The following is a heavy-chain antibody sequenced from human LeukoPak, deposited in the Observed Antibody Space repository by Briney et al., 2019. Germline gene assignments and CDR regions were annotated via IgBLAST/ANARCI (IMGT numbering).Heavy chain of an antibody. Sequence: PSETLSLTCTVSGGSISSSRYYWGWIRQPPGKGLEWIGSIYDGGSTYYNPSLKSRVTISVDTSKKQFSLKLNSVTAADTALYYCARDANIHGEGPFDYWGQGTLVTVSS. V-gene: IGHV4-39*07. CDR2: IYDGGST. CDR3: ARDANIHGEGPFDY. J-gene: IGHJ4*02. D-gene: IGHD2-8*01. CDR1: GGSISSSRYY.